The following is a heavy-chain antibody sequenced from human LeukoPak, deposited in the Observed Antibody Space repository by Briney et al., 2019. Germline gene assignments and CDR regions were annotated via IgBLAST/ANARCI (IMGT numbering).Heavy chain of an antibody. CDR1: GFTFSSEG. CDR2: ISDGGDST. V-gene: IGHV3-23*01. CDR3: AKQRESGTTVDY. Sequence: GGSLRLSCAASGFTFSSEGMAWLRQAPGKGLEWVSSISDGGDSTYYADSVKGRFTISRDPSKNTLYLQMSSLRAEDTAVYYCAKQRESGTTVDYWGQETLVTVSS. J-gene: IGHJ4*02. D-gene: IGHD1-1*01.